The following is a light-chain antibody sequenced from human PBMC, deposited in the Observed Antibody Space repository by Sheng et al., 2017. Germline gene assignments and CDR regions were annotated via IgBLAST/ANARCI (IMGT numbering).Light chain of an antibody. CDR1: SGSVSTNYF. CDR3: VLYSGQWLVWV. V-gene: IGLV8-61*01. Sequence: QTVVTQEPSFSVSPGGTVTLTCGLTSGSVSTNYFPSWYQQTPGQAPRTLIYTTNTRSSGVPDRFSGLHSVGTSSPSPSTGAQADDESDYYCVLYSGQWLVWVFGGGTKLTRP. CDR2: TTN. J-gene: IGLJ3*02.